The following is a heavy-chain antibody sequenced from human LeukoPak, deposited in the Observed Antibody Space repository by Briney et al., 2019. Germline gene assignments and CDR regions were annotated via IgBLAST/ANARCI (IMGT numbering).Heavy chain of an antibody. CDR3: ASLLHGSGSYWLSYYYGMDV. D-gene: IGHD3-10*01. J-gene: IGHJ6*02. Sequence: SETLFLTCAVSGGSISSSNWWSWVRQPPGKGLEWIGEIYHSGSTNYNPSLKSRVTISVDKSKNQFSLKLSSVTAADTAVYYCASLLHGSGSYWLSYYYGMDVWGQGTTVTVSS. CDR1: GGSISSSNW. CDR2: IYHSGST. V-gene: IGHV4-4*02.